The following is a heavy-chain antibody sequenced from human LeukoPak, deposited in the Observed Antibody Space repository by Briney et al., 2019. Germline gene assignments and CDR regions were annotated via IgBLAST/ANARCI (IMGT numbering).Heavy chain of an antibody. CDR3: ARDRYYDTSFTDAFDI. Sequence: SETLSLTCTVSDGSISSYYLSWIRQPAGKGREWIGRIYSSGSTNYNPSLKSRVTMSVDTSKNQFSLTLSSVTAADTAVYYCARDRYYDTSFTDAFDIWGQGTMVTVSS. CDR2: IYSSGST. V-gene: IGHV4-4*07. D-gene: IGHD3-22*01. J-gene: IGHJ3*02. CDR1: DGSISSYY.